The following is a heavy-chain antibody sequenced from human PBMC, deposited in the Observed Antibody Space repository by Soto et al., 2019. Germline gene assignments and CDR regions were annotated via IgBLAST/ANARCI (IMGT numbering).Heavy chain of an antibody. Sequence: ASVKVSCKASGYTFTSYGISWVRQAPGQGLEWMGWISAYNGNTNYAQKLHGRVTMTTDTSTSTAYMELRSLRSDDTAVYYCARDVDTAMMVSYYFDYWGQGTLVTVSS. D-gene: IGHD5-18*01. CDR2: ISAYNGNT. CDR3: ARDVDTAMMVSYYFDY. J-gene: IGHJ4*02. CDR1: GYTFTSYG. V-gene: IGHV1-18*01.